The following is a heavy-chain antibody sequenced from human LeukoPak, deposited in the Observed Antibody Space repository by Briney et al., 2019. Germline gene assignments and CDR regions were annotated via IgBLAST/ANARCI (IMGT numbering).Heavy chain of an antibody. CDR2: ISRSGEST. CDR3: AKDYAVGSIDY. CDR1: GFSFSSFG. V-gene: IGHV3-23*01. J-gene: IGHJ4*02. D-gene: IGHD3-16*01. Sequence: SGGSLRLSCAASGFSFSSFGMHWVRQAPGKGLEWVSSISRSGESTFYADSVRGRFTISRDNSKNTVSLQMESLRAEDTALYYCAKDYAVGSIDYWGQGTLVTVSS.